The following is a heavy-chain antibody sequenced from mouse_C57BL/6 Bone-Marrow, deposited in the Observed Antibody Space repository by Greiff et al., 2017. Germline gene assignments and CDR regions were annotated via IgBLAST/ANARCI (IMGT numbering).Heavy chain of an antibody. J-gene: IGHJ3*01. CDR1: GYTFTEYT. D-gene: IGHD2-4*01. Sequence: QVQLQQSGAELVKPGASVKLSCKASGYTFTEYTIHWVKRRSGQGLEWIGWFYPGSGSIKYNEKFKDKATLTADKSSSTVYMELSRLTSEDSAVYFCARHEDRGDDYFWFAYWGQGTLVTVSA. CDR3: ARHEDRGDDYFWFAY. V-gene: IGHV1-62-2*01. CDR2: FYPGSGSI.